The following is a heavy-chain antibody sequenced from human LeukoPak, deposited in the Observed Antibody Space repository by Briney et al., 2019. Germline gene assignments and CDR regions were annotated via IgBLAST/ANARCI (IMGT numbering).Heavy chain of an antibody. CDR3: ATLGGLYYESHGYPDFDH. CDR1: GGSLSPYY. V-gene: IGHV4-34*01. D-gene: IGHD3-22*01. CDR2: INQSGST. J-gene: IGHJ4*02. Sequence: SETLSLTCCVSGGSLSPYYWSWIRQPPGGGLEWLGEINQSGSTNYNPSLKSRVTISVEKFKNQFSLEVTSVTAADTAIYYCATLGGLYYESHGYPDFDHWGQGTLVTVSS.